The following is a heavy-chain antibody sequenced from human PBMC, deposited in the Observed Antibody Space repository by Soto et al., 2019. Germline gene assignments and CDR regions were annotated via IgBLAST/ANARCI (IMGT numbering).Heavy chain of an antibody. CDR3: ARDPGYCSGGSCQNWFDP. D-gene: IGHD2-15*01. CDR2: IYYSGST. V-gene: IGHV4-30-4*01. Sequence: PSETLSLTCTVSGGSISSGDYYWSWIRQPPGKGLEWIGYIYYSGSTYYNPSLKSRVTISVDTSKNQSSLKLSSVTAADTAVYYCARDPGYCSGGSCQNWFDPWGQGTRVTVS. CDR1: GGSISSGDYY. J-gene: IGHJ5*02.